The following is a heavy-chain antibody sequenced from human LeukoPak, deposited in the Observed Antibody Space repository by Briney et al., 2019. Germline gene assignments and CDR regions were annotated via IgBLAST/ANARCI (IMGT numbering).Heavy chain of an antibody. Sequence: SETLSLTCTVSGGSISSSLYHWGWIRQSPGKNLEWLGSIYYTGTTHYNPSLKSRVTISVDTSKNQFSLKPSSVTAADTAVYYCARVLRSYYYGSGSLGDWFDPWGQGTLVTVSS. CDR1: GGSISSSLYH. V-gene: IGHV4-39*07. CDR2: IYYTGTT. D-gene: IGHD3-10*01. CDR3: ARVLRSYYYGSGSLGDWFDP. J-gene: IGHJ5*02.